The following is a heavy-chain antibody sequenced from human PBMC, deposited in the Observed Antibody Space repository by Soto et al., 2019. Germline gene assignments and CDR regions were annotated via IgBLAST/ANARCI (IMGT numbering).Heavy chain of an antibody. V-gene: IGHV5-51*01. J-gene: IGHJ3*02. CDR3: ATAYVYDFENSNYYRDAFDI. D-gene: IGHD3-22*01. CDR2: MYPDDSDI. Sequence: GESLKSFCKDPGLNISFDWIGWVSQVPVNGMEWMAIMYPDDSDIRYSPSFEAHVTISADKSTSTAFLQWSSLKASDTAMYYCATAYVYDFENSNYYRDAFDIWGQGTLVTVSS. CDR1: GLNISFDW.